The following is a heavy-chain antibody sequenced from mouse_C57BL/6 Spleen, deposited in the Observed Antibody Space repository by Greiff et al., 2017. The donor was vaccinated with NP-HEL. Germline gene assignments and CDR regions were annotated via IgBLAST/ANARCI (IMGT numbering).Heavy chain of an antibody. CDR1: GYTFTDYY. CDR2: INPNNGGT. V-gene: IGHV1-26*01. J-gene: IGHJ2*01. D-gene: IGHD2-5*01. CDR3: ARYYYSNYGYYFDY. Sequence: VQLQQSGPELVKPGASVKISCKASGYTFTDYYMHWVKQSHGKSLEWIGDINPNNGGTSYNQKFKGKATLTVDKSSSTAYMELRSLTSEDSAVYYCARYYYSNYGYYFDYWGQGTTLTVSS.